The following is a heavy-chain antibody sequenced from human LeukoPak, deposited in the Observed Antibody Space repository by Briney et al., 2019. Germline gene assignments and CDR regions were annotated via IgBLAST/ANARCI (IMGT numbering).Heavy chain of an antibody. CDR1: GFTFSSYA. V-gene: IGHV3-30*04. D-gene: IGHD3-22*01. Sequence: GGSLRLSCAASGFTFSSYAMHWVRQAPGKGLEWVAVISYDGSNKYYADSVKGRFTISRDNSKNTLYLQMNSLRSEDTAVYYCARDGYYYDSSGYYYGTSSKWWYFDLWGRGTLVTVSS. CDR2: ISYDGSNK. J-gene: IGHJ2*01. CDR3: ARDGYYYDSSGYYYGTSSKWWYFDL.